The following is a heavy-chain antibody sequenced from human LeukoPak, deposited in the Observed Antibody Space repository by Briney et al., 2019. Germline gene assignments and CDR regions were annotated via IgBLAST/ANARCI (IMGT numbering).Heavy chain of an antibody. CDR1: GFTFTSYV. D-gene: IGHD5-12*01. V-gene: IGHV3-23*01. CDR3: AKDRNIVATRAFDC. CDR2: ITGSGYRP. Sequence: GGSLRLPCVASGFTFTSYVMNWVRQAPGKGLEWVSAITGSGYRPYYAGSVKGRFTISRDESKNTVYLQMNSLRAEDTAVYYCAKDRNIVATRAFDCWGQGTLVTVSS. J-gene: IGHJ4*02.